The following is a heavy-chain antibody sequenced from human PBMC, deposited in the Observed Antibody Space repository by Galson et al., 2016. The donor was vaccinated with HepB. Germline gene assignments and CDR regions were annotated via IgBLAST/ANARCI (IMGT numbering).Heavy chain of an antibody. D-gene: IGHD1-1*01. CDR2: MNPKSTNT. Sequence: SVKVSCKASGYTFTGYDICWVRQATGQGLEWMGWMNPKSTNTGYAPKFQGRVTMTRDTSVSTAYMELSSLRSEDTAIYYCARCIRNELFNDYWGQGTLVTVSS. CDR3: ARCIRNELFNDY. J-gene: IGHJ4*02. V-gene: IGHV1-8*01. CDR1: GYTFTGYD.